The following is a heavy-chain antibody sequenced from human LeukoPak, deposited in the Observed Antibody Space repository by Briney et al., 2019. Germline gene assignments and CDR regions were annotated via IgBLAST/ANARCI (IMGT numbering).Heavy chain of an antibody. CDR2: ISSSSSYI. Sequence: PGGSLRLSCAASGFTFSSYSMNWVRQAPGKGLEWVSSISSSSSYIYYADSVKGRFTISRDNAKNSLYLQMNSLRAEDTAVYYCAYNSSRITMIVVVITNFDYWGQGTLVTVSS. J-gene: IGHJ4*02. CDR1: GFTFSSYS. D-gene: IGHD3-22*01. CDR3: AYNSSRITMIVVVITNFDY. V-gene: IGHV3-21*04.